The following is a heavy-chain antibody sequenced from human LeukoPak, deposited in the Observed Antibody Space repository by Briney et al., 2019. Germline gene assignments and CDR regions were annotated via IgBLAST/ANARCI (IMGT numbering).Heavy chain of an antibody. CDR1: GYSISIGYY. Sequence: PSETLSLTCAVSGYSISIGYYWGWIRPPPGKGLEWIGSIYRSGTTYYNPSLKRRITISVDTSKNQFSLNLSSVTATDTAVYYCARKGSGWYISSPFDYWGQGTLVSVSS. CDR2: IYRSGTT. J-gene: IGHJ4*02. CDR3: ARKGSGWYISSPFDY. D-gene: IGHD6-19*01. V-gene: IGHV4-38-2*01.